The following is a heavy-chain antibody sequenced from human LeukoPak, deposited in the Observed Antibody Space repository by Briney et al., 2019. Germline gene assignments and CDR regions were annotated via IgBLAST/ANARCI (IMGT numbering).Heavy chain of an antibody. Sequence: ASVKVSCKASGYTYTSYYMHWVRQAPGQGLKWMGIINPSGGSTSYAQKFQGRVTMTRDTSTSTVYMELSSLRSEDTAVYYCARDSRVGYDILTGYWDFDYWGQGTLVTVSS. D-gene: IGHD3-9*01. CDR3: ARDSRVGYDILTGYWDFDY. J-gene: IGHJ4*02. V-gene: IGHV1-46*01. CDR2: INPSGGST. CDR1: GYTYTSYY.